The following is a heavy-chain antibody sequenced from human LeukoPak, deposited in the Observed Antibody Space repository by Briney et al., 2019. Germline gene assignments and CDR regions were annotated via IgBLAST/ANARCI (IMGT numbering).Heavy chain of an antibody. V-gene: IGHV1-69*04. CDR1: GGTFSSYA. Sequence: SVKVFCKASGGTFSSYAISWVRQAPGQGLEWMGRIIPILGIANYAQKFQGRVTITADKSTSTAYMELSSLRSEDTAVYYCARLTVVPAANDYWGQGTLVTVSS. CDR3: ARLTVVPAANDY. CDR2: IIPILGIA. D-gene: IGHD2-2*01. J-gene: IGHJ4*02.